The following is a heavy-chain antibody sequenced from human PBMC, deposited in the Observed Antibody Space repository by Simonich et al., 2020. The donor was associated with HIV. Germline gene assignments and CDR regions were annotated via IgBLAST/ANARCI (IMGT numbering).Heavy chain of an antibody. D-gene: IGHD3-10*01. J-gene: IGHJ4*02. CDR3: AKDKGAYYGSGSPVY. CDR1: GFTFDDYA. V-gene: IGHV3-9*01. Sequence: EVQLVESGGGLVQPGRSLRLSCAASGFTFDDYAMHWVRQAPGKGLEGGSGISWNSGSIGYADSVKGRFTISRDNAKNSLYLQMNSLRAEDTALYYCAKDKGAYYGSGSPVYWGQGTLVTVSS. CDR2: ISWNSGSI.